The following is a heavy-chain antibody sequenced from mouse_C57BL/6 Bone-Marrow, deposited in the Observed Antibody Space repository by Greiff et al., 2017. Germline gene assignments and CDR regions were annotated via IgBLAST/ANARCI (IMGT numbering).Heavy chain of an antibody. D-gene: IGHD2-5*01. CDR3: SRTYYSNDWDFDV. CDR2: IYPGSGGT. V-gene: IGHV1-55*01. CDR1: GYTFTSYW. Sequence: QVQLQQPGAELVKPGASVKMSCKASGYTFTSYWITWVKQRPGQGLEWIGDIYPGSGGTNYNEKFKSKATLTVDTSSSTAYMQLSSLTSEDSAVFYCSRTYYSNDWDFDVWGTGTAVTVSS. J-gene: IGHJ1*03.